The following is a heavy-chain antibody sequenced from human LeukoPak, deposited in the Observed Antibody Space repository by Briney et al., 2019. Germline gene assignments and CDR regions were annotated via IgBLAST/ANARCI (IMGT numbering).Heavy chain of an antibody. CDR3: ARSKSSSWPHYYYYGMDV. CDR1: GGSISSYY. D-gene: IGHD6-13*01. CDR2: IYYSGST. J-gene: IGHJ6*02. Sequence: PSETLSLTCTVSGGSISSYYWSWIRQPPGKGLEWIGYIYYSGSTNYNPSLKSRVTISVDTSKNQFSLKLSSVTAADTAVYYCARSKSSSWPHYYYYGMDVWGQGTTVTVSS. V-gene: IGHV4-59*01.